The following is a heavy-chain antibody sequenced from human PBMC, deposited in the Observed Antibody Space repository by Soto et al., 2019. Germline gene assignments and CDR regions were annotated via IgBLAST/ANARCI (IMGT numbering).Heavy chain of an antibody. J-gene: IGHJ6*02. D-gene: IGHD3-10*01. CDR3: AKDIALVRGVIIDMDV. CDR2: ISYNGDNK. Sequence: PGGSLRLSCAASGFIFSNYGMHWVRQAPGKGLERVAVISYNGDNKYYTDSVKGRFTISRDNSKNTVYLQMNSLRAEDTAVYYCAKDIALVRGVIIDMDVWGQGTTVTVSS. V-gene: IGHV3-30*18. CDR1: GFIFSNYG.